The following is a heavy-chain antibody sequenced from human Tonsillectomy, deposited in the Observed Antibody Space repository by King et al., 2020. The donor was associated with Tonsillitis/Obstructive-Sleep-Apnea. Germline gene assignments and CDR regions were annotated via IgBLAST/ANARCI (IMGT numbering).Heavy chain of an antibody. D-gene: IGHD2-2*02. V-gene: IGHV3-33*01. J-gene: IGHJ4*02. CDR3: ARGHPYCSSTSCYTEGYYFDY. Sequence: QLVESGGGVVQPGRSLRLSCAASGFTFSSYGMHWVRQAPGKGLEWVAIIWYDGSNKYYADSVKGRFTISRDNSKNTLYLQMNSLRAEDTAVYYCARGHPYCSSTSCYTEGYYFDYWGQGTLVTVSS. CDR2: IWYDGSNK. CDR1: GFTFSSYG.